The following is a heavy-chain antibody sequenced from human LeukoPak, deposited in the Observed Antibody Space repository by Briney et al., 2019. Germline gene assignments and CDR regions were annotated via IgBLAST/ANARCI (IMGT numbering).Heavy chain of an antibody. CDR1: GFTFSRFA. D-gene: IGHD3-22*01. CDR3: AKDANYLDSSGYFIPFDY. CDR2: ISGNGLQT. Sequence: GGSLRLSCPASGFTFSRFAMTWVRHLPGKGLEWVSTISGNGLQTFYADSVKGRFSVSRDNSVNIVYLQMDSLRADDSALYSCAKDANYLDSSGYFIPFDYWGPGTLVTVA. V-gene: IGHV3-23*01. J-gene: IGHJ4*02.